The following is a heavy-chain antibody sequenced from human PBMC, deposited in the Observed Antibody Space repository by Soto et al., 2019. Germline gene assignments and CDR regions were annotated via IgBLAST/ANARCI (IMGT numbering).Heavy chain of an antibody. CDR2: INHSVST. J-gene: IGHJ4*02. Sequence: HAATLSLTCAPSGVSFSGYYWHTKRQPPGKRLEWIGEINHSVSTNYNPSFKSLVTMSVVTSKDQFSLKLSSMSAADTAVYYCARYSGTYYVYWGPGILVTVSS. D-gene: IGHD1-26*01. V-gene: IGHV4-34*01. CDR3: ARYSGTYYVY. CDR1: GVSFSGYY.